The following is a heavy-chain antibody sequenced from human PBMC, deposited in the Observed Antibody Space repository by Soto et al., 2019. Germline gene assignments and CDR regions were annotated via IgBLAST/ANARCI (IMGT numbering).Heavy chain of an antibody. J-gene: IGHJ6*02. Sequence: ASVKVPCKPSGYTFTSYYMHCVRQAPRQGLEWVGISNPNGCSTSYLQKFQAKVTMTRDPSTSTDYIELSSLRSEDTAVYYCARDRSPCMVRGGTPSVCYYYGMGVWGQGTTVTVSS. D-gene: IGHD3-10*01. CDR2: SNPNGCST. V-gene: IGHV1-46*01. CDR1: GYTFTSYY. CDR3: ARDRSPCMVRGGTPSVCYYYGMGV.